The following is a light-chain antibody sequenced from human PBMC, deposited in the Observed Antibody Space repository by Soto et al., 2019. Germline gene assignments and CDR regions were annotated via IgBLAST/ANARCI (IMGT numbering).Light chain of an antibody. J-gene: IGLJ2*01. CDR3: SSKTTTNTII. V-gene: IGLV2-14*03. CDR2: DVG. CDR1: NSDVGTYDY. Sequence: QSALSQPASVSGPPGQSIAISCTGTNSDVGTYDYVSWYQQHPGKAPKLMIYDVGKPPSGISDRFSGSKSGNTASLTISGLLAEDEADYYCSSKTTTNTIIFGGGTKLTVL.